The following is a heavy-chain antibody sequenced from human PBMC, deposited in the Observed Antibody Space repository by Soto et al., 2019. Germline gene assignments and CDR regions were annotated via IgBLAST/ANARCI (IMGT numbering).Heavy chain of an antibody. CDR2: FSLSGTT. D-gene: IGHD2-8*02. Sequence: QVQLQESGPGLMKPSETLSLTCSVSGASIAGSSYWSWIRQPAGKGLEWIGRFSLSGTTNYSPSLRSRVTMSADVYKNQFSPRMTSVTAADTALYYCARGMTPPGAPAWYYFDSWGQGTLVTVSS. CDR1: GASIAGSSY. V-gene: IGHV4-4*07. CDR3: ARGMTPPGAPAWYYFDS. J-gene: IGHJ4*02.